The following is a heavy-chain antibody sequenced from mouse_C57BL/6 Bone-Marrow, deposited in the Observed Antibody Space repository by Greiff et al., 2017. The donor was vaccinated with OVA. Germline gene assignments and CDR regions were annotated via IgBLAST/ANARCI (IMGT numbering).Heavy chain of an antibody. J-gene: IGHJ4*01. D-gene: IGHD1-1*01. CDR2: IDPSASYT. CDR3: ARPGSSYNYAMDY. Sequence: VQLQQPGAELVMPGASVKLSCKASGYTFTSYWMHWVKQRPGHGLEWIGEIDPSASYTNYNQQFKGKSTLTVDKSSSTAYMQLSSLTSEDSAVYYCARPGSSYNYAMDYWGQGTSVTVSS. V-gene: IGHV1-69*01. CDR1: GYTFTSYW.